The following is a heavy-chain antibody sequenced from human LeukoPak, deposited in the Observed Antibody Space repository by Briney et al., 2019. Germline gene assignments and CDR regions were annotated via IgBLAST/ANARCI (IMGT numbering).Heavy chain of an antibody. CDR1: GYTFTSYA. Sequence: ASVKVSCKASGYTFTSYAMHWVRQAPGQRLEWMGWINAGNGNTKYSQEFQGRVTMTTDTSTNTAYMELRSLRSDDTAVYSCARVAPHRRLSSGWYYFDYWGQGTLVTVSS. V-gene: IGHV1-3*01. D-gene: IGHD6-19*01. J-gene: IGHJ4*02. CDR3: ARVAPHRRLSSGWYYFDY. CDR2: INAGNGNT.